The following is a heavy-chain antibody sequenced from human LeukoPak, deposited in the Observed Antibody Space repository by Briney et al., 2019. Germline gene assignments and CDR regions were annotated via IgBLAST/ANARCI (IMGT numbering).Heavy chain of an antibody. J-gene: IGHJ6*02. CDR1: GFTVSSNY. Sequence: PGGYLRLSCAASGFTVSSNYMSWVRQAPGKGLEWVSVIYSGGSTYYADSVKGRFTISRDNSKNTLYLQMNSLRAEDTAVYYCARDVRGGYSSSSGGYYYYYYGMDVWGQGTTVTVSS. V-gene: IGHV3-66*02. CDR2: IYSGGST. CDR3: ARDVRGGYSSSSGGYYYYYYGMDV. D-gene: IGHD6-6*01.